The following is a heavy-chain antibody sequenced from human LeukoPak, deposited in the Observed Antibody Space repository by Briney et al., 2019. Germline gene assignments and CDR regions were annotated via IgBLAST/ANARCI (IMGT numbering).Heavy chain of an antibody. V-gene: IGHV3-30*02. J-gene: IGHJ4*02. CDR1: GFTFSNYG. Sequence: QPGGSLRLSCAASGFTFSNYGMHWVRQAPGKGLEWVAFIRYDGSNKYYADSVKGRFTISGDNSKNTLYLQMNSLRAEDTAVYYCAKDYCSSTSCYATYWGKGTLVTVSS. CDR3: AKDYCSSTSCYATY. D-gene: IGHD2-2*01. CDR2: IRYDGSNK.